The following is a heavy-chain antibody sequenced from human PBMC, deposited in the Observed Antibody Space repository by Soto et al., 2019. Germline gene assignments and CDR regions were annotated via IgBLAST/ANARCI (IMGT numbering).Heavy chain of an antibody. Sequence: GGSLRLSCAASGFTFSGSAMHWVRQASGKGLEWVGRIRSKANSYATAYAASVKGRFTISRDDSKNTAYLQMNSLKTEDTAVYYCTRQGLRTIFGVVTPGIYYMDVWGKGTTVTVSS. CDR2: IRSKANSYAT. CDR1: GFTFSGSA. V-gene: IGHV3-73*01. J-gene: IGHJ6*03. CDR3: TRQGLRTIFGVVTPGIYYMDV. D-gene: IGHD3-3*01.